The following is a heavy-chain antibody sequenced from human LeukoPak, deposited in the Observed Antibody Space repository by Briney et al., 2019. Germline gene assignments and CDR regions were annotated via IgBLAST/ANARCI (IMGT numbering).Heavy chain of an antibody. CDR2: IYYSGST. V-gene: IGHV4-59*08. CDR1: GYSLGKNYY. J-gene: IGHJ6*03. Sequence: SETLSLTCAVSGYSLGKNYYWSWIRQPPGKALEWIGYIYYSGSTTYNPSLRSRVTISIDTSKNQFSLKLSSVTAADTAVYYCARPAVAASGDYYYMDVWGQGTTVTVSS. CDR3: ARPAVAASGDYYYMDV. D-gene: IGHD6-19*01.